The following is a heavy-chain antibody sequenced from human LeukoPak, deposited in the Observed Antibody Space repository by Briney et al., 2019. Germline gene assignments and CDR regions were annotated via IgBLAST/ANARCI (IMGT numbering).Heavy chain of an antibody. J-gene: IGHJ6*03. D-gene: IGHD6-19*01. CDR3: ARGRQWLVHYYYYYHYMDV. CDR1: GGSISSSSYY. CDR2: IYYSGST. Sequence: PSETLSLTCTVSGGSISSSSYYWGWLRQPPGTGLEWIGSIYYSGSTNYNPSLESRVTISVDTSKNQFSLKLSSVTAADTAVYYCARGRQWLVHYYYYYHYMDVWGKGTTVTVSS. V-gene: IGHV4-39*07.